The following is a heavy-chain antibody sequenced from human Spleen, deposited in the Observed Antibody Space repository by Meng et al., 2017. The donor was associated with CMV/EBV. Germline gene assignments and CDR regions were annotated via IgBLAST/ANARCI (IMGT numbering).Heavy chain of an antibody. CDR1: GFTFSSYE. CDR2: ISGTGSTI. V-gene: IGHV3-48*03. Sequence: LSLTCAASGFTFSSYEMNWVRQGTGKGLEWVSYISGTGSTIYYADSVKGRFTTSRDNAKNSLYLQMNSLRAEDTAVYYCARGASGGISFYYGMDVWGQGTTVTVSS. J-gene: IGHJ6*02. CDR3: ARGASGGISFYYGMDV. D-gene: IGHD2-15*01.